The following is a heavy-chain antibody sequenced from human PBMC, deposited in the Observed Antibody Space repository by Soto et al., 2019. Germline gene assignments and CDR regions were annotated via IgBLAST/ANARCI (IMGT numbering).Heavy chain of an antibody. CDR1: GFTFSSYG. V-gene: IGHV3-33*01. CDR2: IWYDGSNK. J-gene: IGHJ6*02. Sequence: QVQLVESGGGVVQPGRSLRLSCAASGFTFSSYGMHWVRQAPGKGLEWVAVIWYDGSNKYYADSVKGRFTISRDNSKNPLYLQMNSLRAEDTAVYYCARDQKELYYYGMDVWGQGTTVTVSS. CDR3: ARDQKELYYYGMDV. D-gene: IGHD1-26*01.